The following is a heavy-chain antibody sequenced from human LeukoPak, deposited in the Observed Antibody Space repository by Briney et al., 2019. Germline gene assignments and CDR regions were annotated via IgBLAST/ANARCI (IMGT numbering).Heavy chain of an antibody. CDR1: GYTFTGYY. CDR3: GRARKGGSYHDY. D-gene: IGHD1-26*01. V-gene: IGHV1-2*02. J-gene: IGHJ4*02. CDR2: INPNSGGT. Sequence: ASVKVSCKASGYTFTGYYMHWVRQAPGQGLEWMGWINPNSGGTNYAQKFQGRVTMTRDTSISTAYMELSRMRSDDTAVYYGGRARKGGSYHDYWGQGTMVTVSS.